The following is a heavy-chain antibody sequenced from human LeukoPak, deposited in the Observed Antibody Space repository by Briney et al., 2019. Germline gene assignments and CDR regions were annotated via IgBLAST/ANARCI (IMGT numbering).Heavy chain of an antibody. Sequence: ASVRVSCKASGGTFSSYAISWVRQAPGQGLEWMGGIIPIFGTANYAQKFQGRVTITADESTSTAYMELSSLRSEDTAVYYCARRWLQGVLYFDYWGQGTLVTVSS. J-gene: IGHJ4*02. CDR3: ARRWLQGVLYFDY. CDR1: GGTFSSYA. CDR2: IIPIFGTA. V-gene: IGHV1-69*01. D-gene: IGHD5-24*01.